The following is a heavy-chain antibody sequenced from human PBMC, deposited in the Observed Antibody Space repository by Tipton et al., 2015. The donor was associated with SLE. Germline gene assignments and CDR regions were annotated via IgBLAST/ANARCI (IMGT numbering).Heavy chain of an antibody. Sequence: TLSLTCTVSGDSISNSDYYWGWIRQPPGKGLEWLGNTYHSGSTYYNPSLRGRVDLSVDMSKNQVSLSLTSLTAADTAVYYCAREGAGSDAFDIWGRGTMVTVSS. D-gene: IGHD3-10*01. CDR3: AREGAGSDAFDI. CDR2: TYHSGST. V-gene: IGHV4-39*07. J-gene: IGHJ3*02. CDR1: GDSISNSDYY.